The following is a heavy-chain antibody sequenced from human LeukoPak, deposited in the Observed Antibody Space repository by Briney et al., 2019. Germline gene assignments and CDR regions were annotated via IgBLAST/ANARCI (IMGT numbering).Heavy chain of an antibody. D-gene: IGHD5-12*01. V-gene: IGHV3-15*01. CDR1: GFTLSDAW. CDR2: IRNDRIT. CDR3: TWMATIFTVDY. Sequence: PGGPSSSSCFFLGFTLSDAWISWSRKPPGKGLEWVGRIRNDRITDYAAPVQGRFSISRDNSKSTFYLQMNSLRTEDTGMYFCTWMATIFTVDYWGQGTLVTVSS. J-gene: IGHJ4*02.